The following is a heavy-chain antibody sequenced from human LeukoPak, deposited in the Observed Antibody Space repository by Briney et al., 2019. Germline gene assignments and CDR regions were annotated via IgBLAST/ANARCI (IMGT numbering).Heavy chain of an antibody. D-gene: IGHD3-22*01. CDR2: ITSSGSYI. CDR1: GFTFKTYT. V-gene: IGHV3-21*01. Sequence: GSLRLSCAASGFTFKTYTMNWVRQAPGKGLEWVSSITSSGSYIEYADSVKGRFTISRDNAKNSLSLQVNSLRVEDTAIYYCARESGGGYRASNYYYYGMDVWGQGTTVTVSS. CDR3: ARESGGGYRASNYYYYGMDV. J-gene: IGHJ6*02.